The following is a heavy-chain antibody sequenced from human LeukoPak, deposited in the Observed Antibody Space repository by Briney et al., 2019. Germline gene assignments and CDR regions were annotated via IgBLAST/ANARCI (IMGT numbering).Heavy chain of an antibody. D-gene: IGHD6-13*01. Sequence: SETLSLTCTVSGGSISSSNYHWGWIRLPPGKGLEWIGSIFYSGTTYYNPSLKSRVTISVDTSKNQFSLKLSSVTAADTAVYYCARYNSPSGDFDYWGQGTLVTVTS. CDR2: IFYSGTT. CDR3: ARYNSPSGDFDY. J-gene: IGHJ4*02. V-gene: IGHV4-39*01. CDR1: GGSISSSNYH.